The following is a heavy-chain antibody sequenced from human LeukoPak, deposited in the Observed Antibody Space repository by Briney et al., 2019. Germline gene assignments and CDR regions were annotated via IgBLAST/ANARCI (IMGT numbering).Heavy chain of an antibody. Sequence: SETLSLTCTASGGSVSSGSYYWSWIRQPPGKGLEWIGYIYYSGSTNYNPSLKSRVTISVDTSKNQFSLKLSSVAAADTAVYYCARGSRGYSYGWGQGTLVTVSS. D-gene: IGHD5-18*01. V-gene: IGHV4-61*01. J-gene: IGHJ4*02. CDR2: IYYSGST. CDR3: ARGSRGYSYG. CDR1: GGSVSSGSYY.